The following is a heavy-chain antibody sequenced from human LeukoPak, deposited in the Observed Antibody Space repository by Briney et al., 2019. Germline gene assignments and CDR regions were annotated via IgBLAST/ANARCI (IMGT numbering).Heavy chain of an antibody. J-gene: IGHJ4*02. CDR1: GFTFSSYS. CDR3: ARDGSYFADY. CDR2: ISSSSSTI. D-gene: IGHD1-26*01. V-gene: IGHV3-48*04. Sequence: GGSLRLSCAASGFTFSSYSMNWVRQAPGKGLEWVSYISSSSSTIYYADSVKGRFTTSRDNAKNSLYLQMNSLRAEDTAVYYCARDGSYFADYWGQGTLVTVSS.